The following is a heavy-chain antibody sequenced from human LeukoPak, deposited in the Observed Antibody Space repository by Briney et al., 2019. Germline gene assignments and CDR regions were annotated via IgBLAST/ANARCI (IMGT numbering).Heavy chain of an antibody. J-gene: IGHJ3*02. V-gene: IGHV1-2*02. CDR3: AREAGTAAIDSYDPLDI. CDR2: INPNSGGT. CDR1: GYMFSDHY. D-gene: IGHD6-13*01. Sequence: ASVKVSCKTSGYMFSDHYMHWVRQAPGQGLEWVGWINPNSGGTNLAQNFQDRVTLTGDTSISTAHLELRRVTSDDTAVYYCAREAGTAAIDSYDPLDIWGQGTLVIVSS.